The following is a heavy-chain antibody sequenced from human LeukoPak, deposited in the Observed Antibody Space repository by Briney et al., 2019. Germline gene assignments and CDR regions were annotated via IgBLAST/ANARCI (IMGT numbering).Heavy chain of an antibody. CDR3: ARGGPDVAMATTIDY. V-gene: IGHV4-59*01. J-gene: IGHJ4*02. CDR2: MHHSGST. CDR1: GGSFSGYY. Sequence: PSETLSLTCAVYGGSFSGYYWSWIRQPPGKGLEWIGYMHHSGSTNYNPSLKSRVTISADTPKNQFSLKVRSVTAADTAVYYCARGGPDVAMATTIDYWGQGTLVTVSS. D-gene: IGHD5-24*01.